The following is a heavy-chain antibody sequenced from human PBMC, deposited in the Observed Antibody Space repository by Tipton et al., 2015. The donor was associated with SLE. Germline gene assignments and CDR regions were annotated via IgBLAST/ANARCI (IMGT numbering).Heavy chain of an antibody. CDR1: GGSISSYY. Sequence: TLSLTYTVSGGSISSYYWSWIRQPPGKGLEWIGYIYYSGSTNYNPSLKSRVTISVDTSKNQFSLKLSSVTAADTAVYYCARAPRDIVVYFQHWGQGTLVTVSS. J-gene: IGHJ1*01. D-gene: IGHD2-15*01. V-gene: IGHV4-59*01. CDR3: ARAPRDIVVYFQH. CDR2: IYYSGST.